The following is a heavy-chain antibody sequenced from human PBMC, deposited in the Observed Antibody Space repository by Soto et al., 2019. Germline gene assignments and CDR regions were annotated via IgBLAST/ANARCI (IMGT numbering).Heavy chain of an antibody. CDR2: VNPSGGHT. Sequence: ASVKVSCKASGDTFTDYYIHWVRQAPGQGLEWMGTVNPSGGHTTYAQHFLGRVTMTRDTSTSTLYMELTSLTSDDTAIYYCARGRNVVVVTAALDYCGQGPLVPVSP. D-gene: IGHD2-21*02. J-gene: IGHJ4*02. CDR1: GDTFTDYY. CDR3: ARGRNVVVVTAALDY. V-gene: IGHV1-46*01.